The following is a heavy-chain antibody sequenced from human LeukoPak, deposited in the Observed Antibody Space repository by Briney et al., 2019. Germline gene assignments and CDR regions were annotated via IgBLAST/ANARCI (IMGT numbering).Heavy chain of an antibody. CDR2: TYYSGST. D-gene: IGHD2-8*01. J-gene: IGHJ4*02. Sequence: SETLSLTCTVSGGSISSSSYYWGWIRQPPGKGLEWIGSTYYSGSTYYNPSLKSRVTISVDTSKNQFSLKLSSVTAADTAVYYCARSPGMGVPEPFDYWGQGTLVTVSS. CDR3: ARSPGMGVPEPFDY. V-gene: IGHV4-39*01. CDR1: GGSISSSSYY.